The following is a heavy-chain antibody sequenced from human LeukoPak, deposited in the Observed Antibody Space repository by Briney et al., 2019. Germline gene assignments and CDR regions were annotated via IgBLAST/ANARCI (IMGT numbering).Heavy chain of an antibody. D-gene: IGHD6-13*01. CDR3: ARGLYSSSWYGGLGFDP. CDR2: INPNSGGT. J-gene: IGHJ5*02. Sequence: ASVKVSCKASGYTFTGYYMHWVRQAPGQGLEWMGWINPNSGGTNYAQKFQGRVTMTGDTSISTAYMELSRLRSDDTAVYYCARGLYSSSWYGGLGFDPWGQGTLVTVSS. V-gene: IGHV1-2*02. CDR1: GYTFTGYY.